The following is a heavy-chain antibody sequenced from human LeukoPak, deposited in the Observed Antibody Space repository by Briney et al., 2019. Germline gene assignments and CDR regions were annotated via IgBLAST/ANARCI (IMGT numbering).Heavy chain of an antibody. CDR3: ARDEDTSALSEY. Sequence: GGSLRLSCAGSGFSFSSNTMSWVRQALGRGLEWVSAISNNGSRTDYADSVKGRFTISRDNSKSTLYLHMDSLGAEDTAVYYCARDEDTSALSEYWGQGTLVTVSS. CDR1: GFSFSSNT. J-gene: IGHJ4*02. CDR2: ISNNGSRT. D-gene: IGHD2/OR15-2a*01. V-gene: IGHV3-23*01.